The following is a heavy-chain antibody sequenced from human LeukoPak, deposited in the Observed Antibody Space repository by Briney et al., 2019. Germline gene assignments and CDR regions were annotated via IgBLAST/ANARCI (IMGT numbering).Heavy chain of an antibody. Sequence: GGSLRLSCAASGFTFSNAWMTWVRQAPGKGLEWVGRIKSKTDGGTTDYADSVKGRFTISRDNAKNSLYLQINSLRAEDTAVYYCARDPYSGRYGDYYYYYMDVWGKGTTVTISS. CDR2: IKSKTDGGTT. J-gene: IGHJ6*03. CDR1: GFTFSNAW. D-gene: IGHD1-26*01. V-gene: IGHV3-15*01. CDR3: ARDPYSGRYGDYYYYYMDV.